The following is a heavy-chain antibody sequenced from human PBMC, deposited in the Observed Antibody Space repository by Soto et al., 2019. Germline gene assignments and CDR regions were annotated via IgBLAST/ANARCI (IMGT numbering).Heavy chain of an antibody. Sequence: QVQLVQSGAEVKKPGASVKVSCKASGYTFTSYYIHWVRQAPGQGLEWMGIINPSGGSTSYAQKFQGRVTMTRDTSTSTVYMEVNSLKSEDTAVYYCARSTVQDGFDLWGQGTMVTVSS. D-gene: IGHD1-1*01. CDR1: GYTFTSYY. J-gene: IGHJ3*01. CDR3: ARSTVQDGFDL. V-gene: IGHV1-46*01. CDR2: INPSGGST.